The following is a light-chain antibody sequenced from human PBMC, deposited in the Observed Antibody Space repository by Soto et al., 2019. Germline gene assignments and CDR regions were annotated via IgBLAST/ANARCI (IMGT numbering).Light chain of an antibody. CDR3: QQYNNWPPT. Sequence: EIVLTQSPATLSLSPGERATLSCRASQSLTNSFIAWYQQKPGQAPRLLIYDTSSRASGIPDRFSGSGSGTEFTLTISSLQSEDFAVYYCQQYNNWPPTFGQGTKVDIK. V-gene: IGKV3D-15*01. J-gene: IGKJ1*01. CDR1: QSLTNS. CDR2: DTS.